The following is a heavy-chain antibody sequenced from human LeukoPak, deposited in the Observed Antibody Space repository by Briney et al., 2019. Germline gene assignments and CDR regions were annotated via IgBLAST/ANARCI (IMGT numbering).Heavy chain of an antibody. Sequence: SETLSLTCTVSGGSISSGSYYWSWIRQPAGKGLEWIGRIYTSGSTNYNPSLKSRVTISVDTSKNQFSLRLSSVTAADTAVYYCARDLPISPGPEPRIAPGGYWGQGTLVTVSS. J-gene: IGHJ4*02. CDR3: ARDLPISPGPEPRIAPGGY. CDR2: IYTSGST. V-gene: IGHV4-61*02. D-gene: IGHD6-13*01. CDR1: GGSISSGSYY.